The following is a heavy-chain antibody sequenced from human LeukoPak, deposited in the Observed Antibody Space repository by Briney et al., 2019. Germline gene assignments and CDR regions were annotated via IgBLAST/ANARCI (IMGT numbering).Heavy chain of an antibody. CDR1: GFSFRDYA. CDR2: INWNADT. D-gene: IGHD1-26*01. V-gene: IGHV3-20*04. Sequence: GGSLRLSCAASGFSFRDYAMNWVRQVPGKGLEWVSGINWNADTGYADSVKGRFTISRDNAKNSLYLQMNSLRAEDTALYYCARVSGSYARDIWGQGTMVTVSS. J-gene: IGHJ3*02. CDR3: ARVSGSYARDI.